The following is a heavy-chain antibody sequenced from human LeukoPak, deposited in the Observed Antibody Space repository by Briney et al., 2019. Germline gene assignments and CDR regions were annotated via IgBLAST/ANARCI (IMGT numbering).Heavy chain of an antibody. V-gene: IGHV4-39*07. CDR1: GGSISSSSYY. D-gene: IGHD6-13*01. Sequence: PSETLSLTCTVSGGSISSSSYYWAWIRQPPGKGLEWIGSIYYSGNTYYNPSLKSRVTISVDTSKNQFSLKLSSVTAADTAVYYCARRIAAAGSYYYYYMDVWGKGTTVTISS. J-gene: IGHJ6*03. CDR3: ARRIAAAGSYYYYYMDV. CDR2: IYYSGNT.